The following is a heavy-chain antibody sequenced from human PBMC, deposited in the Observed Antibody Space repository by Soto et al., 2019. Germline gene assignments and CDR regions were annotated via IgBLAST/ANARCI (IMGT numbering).Heavy chain of an antibody. J-gene: IGHJ4*02. Sequence: QVQLVESGGGVVQPGRSLRLSCAASGFTFSSYGMHWVRQAPGKGLEWVAVIWYDGSNKYYADSVKGRFTISRDNSKNTLYLQMNSLRAEDTAVYYCARDWGGYSYGCRYWGQGTLVTVSS. CDR2: IWYDGSNK. V-gene: IGHV3-33*01. CDR3: ARDWGGYSYGCRY. D-gene: IGHD5-18*01. CDR1: GFTFSSYG.